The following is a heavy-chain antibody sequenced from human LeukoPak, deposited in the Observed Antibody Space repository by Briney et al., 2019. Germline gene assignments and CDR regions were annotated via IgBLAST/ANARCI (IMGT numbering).Heavy chain of an antibody. J-gene: IGHJ4*02. D-gene: IGHD3-10*01. Sequence: ASVKVSCKASGYTFTSYDINWVRQATGQGLEWMGWLNPNSGNTGYAQKFQGRVTMTRNTSISTAYMELSSLRSEDTAVYYCARGQYYYGSGSSAEWGQGSLVTVSS. CDR1: GYTFTSYD. CDR3: ARGQYYYGSGSSAE. V-gene: IGHV1-8*01. CDR2: LNPNSGNT.